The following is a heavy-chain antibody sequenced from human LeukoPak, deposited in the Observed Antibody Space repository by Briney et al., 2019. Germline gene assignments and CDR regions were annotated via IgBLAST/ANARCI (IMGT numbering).Heavy chain of an antibody. V-gene: IGHV3-23*01. CDR2: ISGSGGST. CDR3: AKEPLGSALYYDSSGYSAPFDH. CDR1: GFTFSSYA. J-gene: IGHJ4*02. Sequence: PGGSLRLSCAASGFTFSSYAMSWVRQAPGKGLEWVSAISGSGGSTYYADSVKGRFTISRDNSKNTLYLQMNSLRAEDTAVYYCAKEPLGSALYYDSSGYSAPFDHWGQGTLVTVSS. D-gene: IGHD3-22*01.